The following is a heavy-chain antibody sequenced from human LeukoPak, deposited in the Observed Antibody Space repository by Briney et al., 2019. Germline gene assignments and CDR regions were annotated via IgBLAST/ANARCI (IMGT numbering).Heavy chain of an antibody. CDR1: EFTFSDYY. Sequence: PGGSLRLSCAASEFTFSDYYMSWIRQAPGKGLEWVSYINSSGSTIYYADSVKGRFTISRDNAKNSLYLQMNSLRAEDTAVYYCARAAHYSASGSFFDPWGQGTLVTVSS. V-gene: IGHV3-11*01. D-gene: IGHD3-10*01. CDR2: INSSGSTI. CDR3: ARAAHYSASGSFFDP. J-gene: IGHJ5*02.